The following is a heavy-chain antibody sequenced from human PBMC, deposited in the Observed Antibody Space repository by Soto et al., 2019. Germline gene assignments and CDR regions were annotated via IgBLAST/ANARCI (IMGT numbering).Heavy chain of an antibody. V-gene: IGHV4-39*01. CDR3: AVNPYYYYYYMDV. CDR1: GGSISSSSYY. J-gene: IGHJ6*03. CDR2: IYYSGST. Sequence: PETLSLTCTVSGGSISSSSYYWGWIRQPPGKGLEWIGSIYYSGSTYYNPSLKSRVTISVDTSKNQFSLKLSSVTAADTAVYYCAVNPYYYYYYMDVWGKGTTVTVSS.